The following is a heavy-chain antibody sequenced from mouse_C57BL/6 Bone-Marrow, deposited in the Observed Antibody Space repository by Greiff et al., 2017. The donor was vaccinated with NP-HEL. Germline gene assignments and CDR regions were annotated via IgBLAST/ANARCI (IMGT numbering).Heavy chain of an antibody. CDR1: GYTFTSYW. J-gene: IGHJ4*01. Sequence: QVQLQQPGAELVKPGASVKLSCKASGYTFTSYWMQWVKQRPGQGLEWIGEIDPSDSYTNYNQKFKGKATLTVDTSSSTAYMQLSSLTSEDSAVYYCARRGDRGMMDYWGQGISVTVSS. CDR3: ARRGDRGMMDY. D-gene: IGHD2-10*02. CDR2: IDPSDSYT. V-gene: IGHV1-50*01.